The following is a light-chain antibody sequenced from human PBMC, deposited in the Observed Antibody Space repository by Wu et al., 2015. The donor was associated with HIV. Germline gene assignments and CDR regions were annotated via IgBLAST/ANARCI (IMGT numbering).Light chain of an antibody. V-gene: IGKV3-15*01. Sequence: EIVMTQSPDTLSVSPGERATLYCRASQSLGSNLAWYQQKPGQAPRLLIYAASTRAAGIPARFSGSGSGTEFTLTISSLQSEDFAVYYCQQYNNWLRTFGQGTKVEIK. CDR2: AAS. J-gene: IGKJ1*01. CDR3: QQYNNWLRT. CDR1: QSLGSN.